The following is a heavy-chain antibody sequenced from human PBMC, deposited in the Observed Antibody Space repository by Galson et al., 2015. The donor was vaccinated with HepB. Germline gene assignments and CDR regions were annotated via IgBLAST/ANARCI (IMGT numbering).Heavy chain of an antibody. D-gene: IGHD3-22*01. J-gene: IGHJ4*02. CDR2: IIPIFGSG. CDR1: GGTFSSHT. CDR3: ARQYDTSGYYAY. V-gene: IGHV1-69*13. Sequence: SVKVSCKASGGTFSSHTFSWVRQAPGQGLEWMGGIIPIFGSGKYAQKFQGRVSITADESKSTIYMRLSSLRSEDTAIYYCARQYDTSGYYAYWGQGTLVTVSS.